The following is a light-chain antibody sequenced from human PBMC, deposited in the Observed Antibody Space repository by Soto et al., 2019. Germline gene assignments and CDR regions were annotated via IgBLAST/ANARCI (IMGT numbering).Light chain of an antibody. CDR3: QQSYSTPPVT. V-gene: IGKV1-13*02. CDR1: QGISSA. CDR2: DAS. J-gene: IGKJ4*01. Sequence: AIQLTQSPSSLSASLGDRVTITCRASQGISSALAWYQQKPGKAPKLLIYDASSLESGVPLRFSGGGSGTDFTLTISSLQPEDFATYYCQQSYSTPPVTFGGGTKVDI.